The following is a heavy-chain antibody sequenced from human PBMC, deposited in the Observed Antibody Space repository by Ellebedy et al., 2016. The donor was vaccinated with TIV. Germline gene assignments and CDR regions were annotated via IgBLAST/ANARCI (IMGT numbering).Heavy chain of an antibody. V-gene: IGHV1-46*01. J-gene: IGHJ6*02. CDR2: INPGGGGT. CDR1: GYTFTNYY. Sequence: AASVKVSCKASGYTFTNYYMNWVRQAPGQGLEWMGIINPGGGGTSYAQKFQGRVTMTRDTSTSTVYMELSSLCSEDTALYYCARAPLSGVFYGMDVWGQGTTVTVSS. CDR3: ARAPLSGVFYGMDV. D-gene: IGHD3-16*02.